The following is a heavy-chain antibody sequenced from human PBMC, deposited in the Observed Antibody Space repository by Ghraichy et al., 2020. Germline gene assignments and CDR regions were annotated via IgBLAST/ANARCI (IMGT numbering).Heavy chain of an antibody. D-gene: IGHD6-13*01. V-gene: IGHV4-34*01. CDR2: INHSGST. Sequence: SETLSLTCAVYGGSFSGYYWSWIRQPPGKGLEWIGEINHSGSTNYNPSLKSRVTISVDTSKNQFSLKLSSVTAADTAVYYCAGRIAAAGTENYYYGMDVWGQGTTVTVSS. CDR1: GGSFSGYY. CDR3: AGRIAAAGTENYYYGMDV. J-gene: IGHJ6*02.